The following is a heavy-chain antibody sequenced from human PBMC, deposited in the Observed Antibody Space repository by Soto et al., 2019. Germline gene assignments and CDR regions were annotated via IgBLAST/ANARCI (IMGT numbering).Heavy chain of an antibody. V-gene: IGHV1-69*01. D-gene: IGHD5-12*01. CDR1: GGTFSSYA. CDR2: IFPIFGTA. Sequence: QVQLVQSGAEVKKPGSSVKVSCKASGGTFSSYAFSWVRQAPGHGLEWMGGIFPIFGTANYAQKFQGRVTITADESTSTAYMELSSLRSEDTAVYYCARDLGSGYAEKGYYYYGMDVWGQGTTVTVSS. J-gene: IGHJ6*02. CDR3: ARDLGSGYAEKGYYYYGMDV.